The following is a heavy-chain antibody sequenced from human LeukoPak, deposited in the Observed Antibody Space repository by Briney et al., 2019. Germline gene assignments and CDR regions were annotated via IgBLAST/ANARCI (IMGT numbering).Heavy chain of an antibody. D-gene: IGHD3-3*01. CDR3: ARRDGYAFWSGYYKVVGYYFDY. CDR1: GYSFTSYW. Sequence: GESLKISCKGSGYSFTSYWIGRVRQMPGKGLEWMGIIYPGDSDTRYSPSFQGQVTISADKSISTAYLQWSSLKASDTTMYYCARRDGYAFWSGYYKVVGYYFDYWGQGTLVTVSS. V-gene: IGHV5-51*01. J-gene: IGHJ4*02. CDR2: IYPGDSDT.